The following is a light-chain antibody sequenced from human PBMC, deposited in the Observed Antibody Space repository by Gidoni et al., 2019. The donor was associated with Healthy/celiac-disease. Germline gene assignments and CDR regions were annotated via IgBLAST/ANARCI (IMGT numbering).Light chain of an antibody. CDR3: QQYCSSLT. J-gene: IGKJ4*01. CDR1: QSVSSSY. V-gene: IGKV3-20*01. CDR2: GAS. Sequence: ESVWTQSPGTLSLSPGERATLPCRASQSVSSSYLAWYQQKPGQAPMLLIHGASSRAPGLPDCFGCSGSATYFTLTLSRLAPEYFAVYYCQQYCSSLTFGGGTKVEIK.